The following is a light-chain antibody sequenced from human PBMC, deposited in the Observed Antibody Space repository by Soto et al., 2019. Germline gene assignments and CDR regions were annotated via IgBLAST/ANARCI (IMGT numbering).Light chain of an antibody. CDR1: QSVSSY. J-gene: IGKJ1*01. CDR2: DAS. V-gene: IGKV3-11*01. CDR3: QQRSNWPTWT. Sequence: EIVLTQSPATLSLSPGERATLSCRASQSVSSYLAWYQQKPGQAPGLLIYDASNRATGIPARFSGSGSGTDFTLTISSLEPEDFAVYYCQQRSNWPTWTFGQGTKVDIK.